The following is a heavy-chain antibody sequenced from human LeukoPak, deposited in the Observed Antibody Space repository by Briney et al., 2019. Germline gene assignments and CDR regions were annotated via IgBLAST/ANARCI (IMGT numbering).Heavy chain of an antibody. D-gene: IGHD3-10*01. CDR2: IYYSGST. Sequence: SETLSLTCTVSGGSISSSSYYWGWIRQPPGKGLEWIGSIYYSGSTYYNPSLKSRVTISVDTSKNQFSLKLSSVTAADTAVYYCARGLIWFGELLELYYFDYWGQGTLVTVSS. J-gene: IGHJ4*02. CDR3: ARGLIWFGELLELYYFDY. CDR1: GGSISSSSYY. V-gene: IGHV4-39*07.